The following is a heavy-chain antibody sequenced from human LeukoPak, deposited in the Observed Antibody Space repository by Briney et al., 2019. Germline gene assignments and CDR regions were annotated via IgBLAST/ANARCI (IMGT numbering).Heavy chain of an antibody. V-gene: IGHV3-74*01. CDR3: ARAGRTGPMIGY. Sequence: PGGSLRLSCAASGFTFSSYWMHWVRQAPGKGLVWVSRINSDGSSTSYADSVKGRFTISRDNAKNTLYLQMNSLRAEDTAVYYCARAGRTGPMIGYWGQGTLVTVSS. D-gene: IGHD3-22*01. CDR1: GFTFSSYW. CDR2: INSDGSST. J-gene: IGHJ4*02.